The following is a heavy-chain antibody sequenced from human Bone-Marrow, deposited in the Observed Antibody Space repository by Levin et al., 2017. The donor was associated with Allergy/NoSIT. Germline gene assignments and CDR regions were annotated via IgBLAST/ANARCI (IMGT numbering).Heavy chain of an antibody. CDR3: ARDRTIAATGETYYYGMDV. V-gene: IGHV4-59*01. J-gene: IGHJ6*02. Sequence: SETLSLTCTVSGASINSYYWSWIRQPPGKGLEWIGYIYYSGSTKYNPSLKSRVTTSIDTSKNQFSLKLSSVTAADTGVYYCARDRTIAATGETYYYGMDVWGQGTTVTVSS. D-gene: IGHD6-13*01. CDR1: GASINSYY. CDR2: IYYSGST.